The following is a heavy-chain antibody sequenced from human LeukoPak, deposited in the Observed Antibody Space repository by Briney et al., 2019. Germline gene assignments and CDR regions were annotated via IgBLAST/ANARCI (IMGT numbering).Heavy chain of an antibody. CDR1: GYTFTGYY. V-gene: IGHV1-2*02. D-gene: IGHD3-3*01. Sequence: ASVNVSCKASGYTFTGYYMHWVRQAPGQGLEWMGWINPNSGGTNYAQKFQGRVTMTRDTSISTAYMELSRLRSDDTAVYYCAREVQTYYDFWSGPSPDYWGQGTLVTVSS. CDR3: AREVQTYYDFWSGPSPDY. CDR2: INPNSGGT. J-gene: IGHJ4*02.